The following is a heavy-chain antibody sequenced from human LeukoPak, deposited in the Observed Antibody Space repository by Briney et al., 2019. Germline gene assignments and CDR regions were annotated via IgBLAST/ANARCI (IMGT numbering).Heavy chain of an antibody. CDR2: INAGNGNT. V-gene: IGHV1-3*01. CDR3: AREVGEMATIKASDWFDH. D-gene: IGHD5-24*01. J-gene: IGHJ5*02. CDR1: GYTFTSYA. Sequence: ASVKVSCKASGYTFTSYAMHWVRQAPGQRLEWMGWINAGNGNTKYSQKFQGRVTITRDTSASTAYMELSSLRSEDTAVYYCAREVGEMATIKASDWFDHWGQGTLVTVSS.